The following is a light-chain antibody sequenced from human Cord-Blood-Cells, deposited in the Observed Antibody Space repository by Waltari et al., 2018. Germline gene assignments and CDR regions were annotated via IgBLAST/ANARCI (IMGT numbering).Light chain of an antibody. J-gene: IGKJ1*01. CDR2: GAS. Sequence: EIVLTQSPGTLSLSPGERASQSVSSSYLAWYQQKPGQAPRLLIYGASGRATGIPDRFSGSGSGTDFTLTISRLEPEDFAVYYCQQYGSSSWTFGQGTKVEIK. V-gene: IGKV3-20*01. CDR1: QSVSSSY. CDR3: QQYGSSSWT.